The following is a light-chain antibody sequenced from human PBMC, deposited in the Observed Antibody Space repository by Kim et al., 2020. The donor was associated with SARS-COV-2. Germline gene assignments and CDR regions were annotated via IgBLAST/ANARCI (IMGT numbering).Light chain of an antibody. CDR1: RGSIASKC. CDR3: QSYDNDNHGV. V-gene: IGLV6-57*03. J-gene: IGLJ3*02. CDR2: GDD. Sequence: VSSSCAPSRGSIASKCVQWYQRRPGSAPTTLIYGDDQRPSGVPDRFSASIDTSSNSASLIISGLKTEDEADYYCQSYDNDNHGVFGGGTQLTVL.